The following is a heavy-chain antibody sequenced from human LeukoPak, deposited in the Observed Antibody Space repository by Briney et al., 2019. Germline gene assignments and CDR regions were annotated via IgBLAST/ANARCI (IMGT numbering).Heavy chain of an antibody. Sequence: GGSLRLSCAASGFTFSSYSMNWVRQAPGKGLEWVSSISSSSSYIYYADSVKGRFTISRDNAKNSLYLQMNSLRAEDTAVYYCARDHGSSSGGYDFDYWGQGTLVTVSS. CDR2: ISSSSSYI. CDR3: ARDHGSSSGGYDFDY. CDR1: GFTFSSYS. D-gene: IGHD6-19*01. J-gene: IGHJ4*02. V-gene: IGHV3-21*01.